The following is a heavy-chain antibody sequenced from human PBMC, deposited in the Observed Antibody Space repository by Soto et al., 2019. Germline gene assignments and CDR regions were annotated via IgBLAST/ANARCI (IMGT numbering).Heavy chain of an antibody. CDR3: ARLGFSSGWEDY. V-gene: IGHV4-59*08. Sequence: QVQLQESGPGLVKASETLSLTCTVSGGSISTSYWSWIRQPPGKGLEWIGYIHYSGSFNYNPSLNKRVTMSVDTSKNQFSLKLTSVTAADTAVYYCARLGFSSGWEDYWGPGTLVTVSS. D-gene: IGHD6-19*01. CDR2: IHYSGSF. CDR1: GGSISTSY. J-gene: IGHJ4*02.